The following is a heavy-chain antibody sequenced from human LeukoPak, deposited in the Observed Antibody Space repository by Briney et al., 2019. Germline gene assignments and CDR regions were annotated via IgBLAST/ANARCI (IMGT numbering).Heavy chain of an antibody. CDR1: GFTFSSYS. D-gene: IGHD2-15*01. Sequence: PGGSLRLSCAASGFTFSSYSMNWVRQAPGKGLEWVSYISSSSSTIYYADSVKGRFTISRDNAKNSLYLQMNSLRAEDTAVYYCARESGGDIVVVVAAYPSYYYMDVWGKGTTVTISS. J-gene: IGHJ6*03. CDR2: ISSSSSTI. V-gene: IGHV3-48*01. CDR3: ARESGGDIVVVVAAYPSYYYMDV.